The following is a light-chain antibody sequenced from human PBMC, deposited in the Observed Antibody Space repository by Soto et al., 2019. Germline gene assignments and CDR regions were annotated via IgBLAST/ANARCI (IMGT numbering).Light chain of an antibody. CDR2: DAS. V-gene: IGKV1-33*01. Sequence: DIQMIQSPSSLSASVVDRFTITCQASQEISNYLNWYQQKPGKAPKLLIYDASNLERGVPSRFSGRGSWTDFTFNISSLQPEDFATYYCQQYDHLPRTFGRGTKVEIK. CDR3: QQYDHLPRT. J-gene: IGKJ1*01. CDR1: QEISNY.